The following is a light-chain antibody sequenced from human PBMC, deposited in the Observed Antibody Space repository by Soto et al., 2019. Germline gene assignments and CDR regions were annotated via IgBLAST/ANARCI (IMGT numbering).Light chain of an antibody. V-gene: IGKV3-15*01. CDR1: QSVGDY. CDR2: GAS. CDR3: RQYNNWPRT. Sequence: EVVLTQSPATLSLSPGETATLSCRASQSVGDYLAWYQQRPAQAPRLVIYGASTRATGIPARFSGSGSGTEFTLTINSLQSEDFAVYYCRQYNNWPRTFGQGTKVDIK. J-gene: IGKJ1*01.